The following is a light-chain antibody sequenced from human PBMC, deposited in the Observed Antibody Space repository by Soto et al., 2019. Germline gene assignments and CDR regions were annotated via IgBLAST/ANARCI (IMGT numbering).Light chain of an antibody. Sequence: ESVLTQSPATLSLSPGERATLTSRPSPTITNIYLAWHQQKPGQAPRHLIYVASSRATGVPDRFSGSGSGTEFTLTISGLEPEDSAVYSCQRYDSLPLFTFGQGTRLEI. V-gene: IGKV3-20*01. CDR2: VAS. CDR1: PTITNIY. CDR3: QRYDSLPLFT. J-gene: IGKJ2*01.